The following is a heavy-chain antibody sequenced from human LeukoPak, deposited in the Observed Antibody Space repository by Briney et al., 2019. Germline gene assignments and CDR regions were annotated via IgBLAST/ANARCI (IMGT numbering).Heavy chain of an antibody. Sequence: SETLSLTCTVSGGSISSSSYYWSWIRQPPGKGLEWIGEINHSGSTNYNPSLKSRVTISVDTSKNQFSLKLSSVTAADTAVYYCARCGTYYDILTGYYTGVYYFDYWGQGTLVTVFS. D-gene: IGHD3-9*01. CDR2: INHSGST. J-gene: IGHJ4*02. CDR1: GGSISSSSYY. CDR3: ARCGTYYDILTGYYTGVYYFDY. V-gene: IGHV4-39*07.